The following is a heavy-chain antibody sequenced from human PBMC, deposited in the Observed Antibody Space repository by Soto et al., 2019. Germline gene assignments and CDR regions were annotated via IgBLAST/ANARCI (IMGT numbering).Heavy chain of an antibody. CDR3: ARVAFYDFWNGYYKYFDY. J-gene: IGHJ4*02. CDR2: ISSNGGST. Sequence: PGGSLRLSCAASGFTFSSYAMHWVRQAPGKGLEYVSAISSNGGSTYYANSVKGRFTISRDNSKNTLYLQMGSLRAEDMAVYYCARVAFYDFWNGYYKYFDYWGQGALVTVPS. CDR1: GFTFSSYA. D-gene: IGHD3-3*01. V-gene: IGHV3-64*01.